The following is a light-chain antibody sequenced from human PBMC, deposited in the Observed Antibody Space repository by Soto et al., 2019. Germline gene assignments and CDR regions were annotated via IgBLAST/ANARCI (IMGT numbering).Light chain of an antibody. CDR3: QQYNNWPQT. Sequence: EIVLTQSPATLSLSPGARATLSCRAGQSVSSYLAWYQQKPGQAPRLLIYDASNRATGIPARFSGSGSGTDFTLTISSLEPEDFAVYYCQQYNNWPQTFGQGTKVEIK. V-gene: IGKV3-11*01. CDR2: DAS. J-gene: IGKJ1*01. CDR1: QSVSSY.